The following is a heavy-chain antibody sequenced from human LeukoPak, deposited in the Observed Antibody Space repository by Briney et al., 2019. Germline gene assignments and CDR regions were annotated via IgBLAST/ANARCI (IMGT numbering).Heavy chain of an antibody. V-gene: IGHV4-59*03. Sequence: SETLSLTCTVSGGSISSYSWSWIRQPPGKGLEWIGLIYHSGTTHYNPSLKSRLTFSLDKSKNQFSLKLTSVTAADTALYYCARNYYGSGSFYVHSWGQGTLVTVSS. D-gene: IGHD3-10*01. J-gene: IGHJ4*02. CDR1: GGSISSYS. CDR2: IYHSGTT. CDR3: ARNYYGSGSFYVHS.